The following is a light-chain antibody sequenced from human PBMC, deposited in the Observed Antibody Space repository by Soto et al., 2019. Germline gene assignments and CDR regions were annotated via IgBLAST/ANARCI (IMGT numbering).Light chain of an antibody. CDR2: DAS. Sequence: EFVLTQSPGTLSLSPGERATLSCRASQTVRNNYLAWYQQKPGQAPKLLIYDASSRATGIPDRFSGGGSGTDFILTISRLEPEDFAVYYCQQFSSYPLTFGGATKVEIK. V-gene: IGKV3-20*01. J-gene: IGKJ4*01. CDR3: QQFSSYPLT. CDR1: QTVRNNY.